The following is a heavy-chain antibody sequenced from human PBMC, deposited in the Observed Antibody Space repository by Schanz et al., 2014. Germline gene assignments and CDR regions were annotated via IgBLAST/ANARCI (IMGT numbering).Heavy chain of an antibody. J-gene: IGHJ4*02. CDR3: ARPSGYSVDGTYFDF. CDR1: GFTFSSYA. CDR2: LSGSGGST. D-gene: IGHD1-26*01. Sequence: EQLVESGGGLVKPGGSLRLSCAASGFTFSSYAMSWVRQAPGKGLEWVSALSGSGGSTYYAGSVKGRCTISRNNSRNTLYLQMNSVRAEDTGVYYCARPSGYSVDGTYFDFWGQGTLVTVSS. V-gene: IGHV3-23*04.